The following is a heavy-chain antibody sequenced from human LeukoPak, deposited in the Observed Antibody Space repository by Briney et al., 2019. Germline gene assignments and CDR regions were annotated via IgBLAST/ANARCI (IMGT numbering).Heavy chain of an antibody. CDR3: ARTPLAVARTGPDY. Sequence: GGSLRLSCAASGFTVSSNYMSWVRQAPGKGLGWVSVIYSGGSTYYADSVKGRFTISRDNSKNTLYLQMNSLRAEDTAVYYCARTPLAVARTGPDYWGQGTLVTVSS. CDR1: GFTVSSNY. D-gene: IGHD6-19*01. V-gene: IGHV3-66*01. J-gene: IGHJ4*02. CDR2: IYSGGST.